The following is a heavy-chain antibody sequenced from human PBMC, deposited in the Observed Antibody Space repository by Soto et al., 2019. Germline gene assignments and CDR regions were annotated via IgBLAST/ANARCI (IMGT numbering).Heavy chain of an antibody. CDR1: GYSFTSYW. Sequence: GESLKISCKGSGYSFTSYWIGWVRQMPGKGLEWMGIIYPGDSDTRYSPSFQGQVTISADKSTSTAYLQWSSLKASDTAMYYCARQDALGRLRAFDAFDIWGQGTMVTVSS. D-gene: IGHD7-27*01. CDR2: IYPGDSDT. CDR3: ARQDALGRLRAFDAFDI. J-gene: IGHJ3*02. V-gene: IGHV5-51*01.